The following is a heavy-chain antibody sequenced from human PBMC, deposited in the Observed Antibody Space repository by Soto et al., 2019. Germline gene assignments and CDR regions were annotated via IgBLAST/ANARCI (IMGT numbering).Heavy chain of an antibody. J-gene: IGHJ6*02. Sequence: GSSVNRDLTSFGDAYRVDLIGRRRQTPNKGLEWMGGIIPFFQTPNYAQKYQGRVTITADESTTTAYMEMRSLRSEDTAVYYCASSRAEAPPRLGLDVRGEGPLVT. CDR1: GDAYRVDL. D-gene: IGHD6-13*01. CDR2: IIPFFQTP. V-gene: IGHV1-69*01. CDR3: ASSRAEAPPRLGLDV.